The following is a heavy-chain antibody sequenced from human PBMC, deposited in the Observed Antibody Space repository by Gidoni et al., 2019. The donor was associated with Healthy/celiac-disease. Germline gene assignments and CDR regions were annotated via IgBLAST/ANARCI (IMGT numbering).Heavy chain of an antibody. V-gene: IGHV3-33*01. CDR3: ARTASIAAAGTGWLDY. J-gene: IGHJ4*02. CDR1: GFTFSRYG. D-gene: IGHD6-13*01. Sequence: QVQLVESGGGVVQPGRSLRSSCVASGFTFSRYGMHWVRQAPGKGLEWVAVIWYDGRNKYYADSVKGRFTISRDNSKNTLYLQMNSLRAEDTAVYYCARTASIAAAGTGWLDYWGQGTLVTVSS. CDR2: IWYDGRNK.